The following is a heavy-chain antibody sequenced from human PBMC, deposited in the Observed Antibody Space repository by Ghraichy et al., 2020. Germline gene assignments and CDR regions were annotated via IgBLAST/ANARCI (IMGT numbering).Heavy chain of an antibody. V-gene: IGHV3-23*01. D-gene: IGHD6-13*01. CDR2: VTGSGRST. Sequence: GSLNISCAASGFDFSTYAMSWVRQAPGKGLEWVSGVTGSGRSTHYADSVKGHFTISRDNSKNTLYLQMDSLRAEDTAVYYCAKLGSGSWFYYLESWGQGTLVTVSS. CDR1: GFDFSTYA. J-gene: IGHJ4*02. CDR3: AKLGSGSWFYYLES.